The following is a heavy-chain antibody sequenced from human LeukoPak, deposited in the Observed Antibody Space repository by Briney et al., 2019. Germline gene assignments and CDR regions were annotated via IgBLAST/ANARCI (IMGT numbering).Heavy chain of an antibody. V-gene: IGHV3-30*18. D-gene: IGHD2-2*01. J-gene: IGHJ4*02. CDR2: IQYDGSDK. Sequence: VIQYDGSDKYYADSVKGRFTISRDNSKNTLYLQMNSLRAEDTAVYYCAKSPSIQVPAASRGYYFDYWGQGTLVTVSS. CDR3: AKSPSIQVPAASRGYYFDY.